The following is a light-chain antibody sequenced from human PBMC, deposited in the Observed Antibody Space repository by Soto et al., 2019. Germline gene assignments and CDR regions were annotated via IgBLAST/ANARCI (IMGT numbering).Light chain of an antibody. J-gene: IGKJ1*01. CDR1: ESISTW. CDR2: DAS. V-gene: IGKV1-5*01. Sequence: DIQMTQSPSTLSASVGDRVTITCRASESISTWLAWYQQKPGRAPKLLIYDASNLESGVPSRFSGSSSGTEFILTIDSVQPDDFATYYCQHYNSPWRFGQGTKLE. CDR3: QHYNSPWR.